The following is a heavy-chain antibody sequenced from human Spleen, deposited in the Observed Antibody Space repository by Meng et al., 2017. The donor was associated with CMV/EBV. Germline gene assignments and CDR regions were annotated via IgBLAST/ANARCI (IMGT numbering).Heavy chain of an antibody. CDR2: IWYDGSNK. Sequence: GGSLRLSCAVSGFTFSSYGMHWVRQAPGKGLEWVAVIWYDGSNKYYADSVKGRFTISRDNSKNTLYLQMNSLRAEDTAVYYCARGPPVLWAPAHHYYYYGMVVWGQGTTVTVSS. D-gene: IGHD2-21*01. CDR1: GFTFSSYG. CDR3: ARGPPVLWAPAHHYYYYGMVV. V-gene: IGHV3-33*08. J-gene: IGHJ6*02.